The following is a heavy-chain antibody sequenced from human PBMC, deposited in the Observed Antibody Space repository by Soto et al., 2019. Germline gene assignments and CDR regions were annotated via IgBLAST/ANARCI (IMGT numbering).Heavy chain of an antibody. CDR2: ISYDGSNK. CDR3: ARDQGAGNIVATISARFYGMDV. Sequence: GGSLRLSCAASGFTFSSYAMHWVRQAPGKGLEWVAVISYDGSNKYYADSVKGRFTISRDNSKNTLYLQMNSLRAEDTAVYYCARDQGAGNIVATISARFYGMDVWGQGTTVTVSS. V-gene: IGHV3-30-3*01. D-gene: IGHD5-12*01. CDR1: GFTFSSYA. J-gene: IGHJ6*02.